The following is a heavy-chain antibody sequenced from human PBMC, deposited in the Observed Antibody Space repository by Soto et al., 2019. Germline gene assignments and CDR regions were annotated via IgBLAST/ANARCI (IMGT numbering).Heavy chain of an antibody. D-gene: IGHD6-19*01. J-gene: IGHJ6*02. CDR1: GFTFSSYD. Sequence: PGGSLRLSCAASGFTFSSYDMHWVRQATGKGLEWVSAIGTAGDTYYPGSVKGRFTISRENAKNSLYLQMNSLRAGDTAVYYCARSRRRYSSGWHYYYCGMDVWGQGTTVTVSS. CDR2: IGTAGDT. V-gene: IGHV3-13*01. CDR3: ARSRRRYSSGWHYYYCGMDV.